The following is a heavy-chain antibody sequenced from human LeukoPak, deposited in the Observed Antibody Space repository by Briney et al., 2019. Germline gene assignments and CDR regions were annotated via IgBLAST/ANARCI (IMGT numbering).Heavy chain of an antibody. CDR2: MNPNSGNT. V-gene: IGHV1-8*03. Sequence: GASVKVSCKASGYTFTSYDINWVRQATGQGLEWMGWMNPNSGNTGYAQKFQGRVTITRNTSISTAYMELSSLRSEDTAVYYCARSLWFGDPYFDYWGQGTLVTVSS. J-gene: IGHJ4*02. CDR3: ARSLWFGDPYFDY. D-gene: IGHD3-10*01. CDR1: GYTFTSYD.